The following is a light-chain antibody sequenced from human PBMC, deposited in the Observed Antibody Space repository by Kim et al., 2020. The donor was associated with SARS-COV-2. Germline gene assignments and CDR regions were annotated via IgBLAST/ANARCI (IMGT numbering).Light chain of an antibody. Sequence: SSELTQDPAVSVALGQTVRITCQGDSLRSYYAGWYQQKPGQGPVLVIYGKNNRPSGIPDRFSGSSSGNTASLTITGAQAEDEADYYCNSRDSSGNRPFGGGTQLTVL. J-gene: IGLJ2*01. V-gene: IGLV3-19*01. CDR2: GKN. CDR3: NSRDSSGNRP. CDR1: SLRSYY.